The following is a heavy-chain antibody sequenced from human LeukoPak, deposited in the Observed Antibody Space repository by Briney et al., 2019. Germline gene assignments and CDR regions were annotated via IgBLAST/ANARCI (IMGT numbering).Heavy chain of an antibody. CDR2: INPNSGGT. D-gene: IGHD2-15*01. CDR1: GGTFSSYA. V-gene: IGHV1-2*02. Sequence: ASVKVSCKASGGTFSSYAISWVRQAPGQGLEWMGWINPNSGGTNYAQKFQGRVTMTRDTSISTAYMELSRLRSDDTAVYYCARLRGYCSGGSCYSGADFDYWGQGTLVTVSS. J-gene: IGHJ4*02. CDR3: ARLRGYCSGGSCYSGADFDY.